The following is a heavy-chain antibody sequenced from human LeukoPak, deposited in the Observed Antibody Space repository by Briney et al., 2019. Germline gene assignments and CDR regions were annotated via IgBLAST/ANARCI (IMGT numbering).Heavy chain of an antibody. CDR2: ISGSGGST. CDR3: GKKLNGTLFDY. V-gene: IGHV3-23*01. J-gene: IGHJ4*02. CDR1: GFTFSSQA. Sequence: PGGSLRLSCAASGFTFSSQAMSWVRLATGKGLEWVSDISGSGGSTYYADSVKGRFTISRDNSKNTLYLQMNSLRAEDTAVYYCGKKLNGTLFDYWGQGTLVTVSS. D-gene: IGHD1-26*01.